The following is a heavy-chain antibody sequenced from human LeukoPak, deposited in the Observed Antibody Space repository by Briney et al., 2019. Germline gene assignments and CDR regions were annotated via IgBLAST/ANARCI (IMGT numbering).Heavy chain of an antibody. Sequence: SETLSLTCAVYGGSFSGYYWSWIRQPPGKGPEWIGEINHSGSTNYNPSLKSRVTISVDTSKNQFSLKLSSVTAADTAVYYCARRRGYGDYVWFDPWGQGTLVTVSS. V-gene: IGHV4-34*01. CDR2: INHSGST. D-gene: IGHD4-17*01. CDR1: GGSFSGYY. J-gene: IGHJ5*02. CDR3: ARRRGYGDYVWFDP.